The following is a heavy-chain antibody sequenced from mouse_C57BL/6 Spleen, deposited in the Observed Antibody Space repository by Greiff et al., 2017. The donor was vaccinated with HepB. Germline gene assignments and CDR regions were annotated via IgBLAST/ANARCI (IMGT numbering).Heavy chain of an antibody. D-gene: IGHD1-1*01. J-gene: IGHJ4*01. CDR2: IDPSDSYT. CDR1: GYTFTSYW. Sequence: QVQLQQSGAELVMPGASVKLSCKASGYTFTSYWMHWVKQRPGQGLEWIGEIDPSDSYTNYNQKFKGQSTLTVDKSSSTAYMQLSSLTSEDSAVYYWAGGGVVAIDAMDYWGQGTSVTVSS. V-gene: IGHV1-69*01. CDR3: AGGGVVAIDAMDY.